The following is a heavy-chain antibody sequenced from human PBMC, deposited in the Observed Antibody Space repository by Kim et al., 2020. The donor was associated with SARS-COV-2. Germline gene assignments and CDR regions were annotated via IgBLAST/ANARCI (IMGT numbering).Heavy chain of an antibody. CDR2: IYSGGST. Sequence: GGSLRLSCAASGFIVSNNYMSWVRQAPGKGLEWVSIIYSGGSTYYADSVKGRFTISRDNSKNTLYLQMNSLRAEDTAVYYCARDHASGSYPYYYYGMDVWGQGTTVTVSS. CDR3: ARDHASGSYPYYYYGMDV. V-gene: IGHV3-53*01. CDR1: GFIVSNNY. J-gene: IGHJ6*02. D-gene: IGHD3-10*01.